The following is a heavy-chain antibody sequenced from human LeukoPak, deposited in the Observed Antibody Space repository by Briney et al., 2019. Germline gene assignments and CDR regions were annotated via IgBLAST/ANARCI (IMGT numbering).Heavy chain of an antibody. D-gene: IGHD3-10*01. CDR2: INPNSGGT. V-gene: IGHV1-2*04. Sequence: ASVKVSCKASGYTFTGYYMHWVRQAPGQGLEWMGWINPNSGGTNYAQKFQGWVTMTRDTSISTAYMELSRLRSDDTAVYYCARGPPYGSGSYDYWGQGTLVTVSS. CDR3: ARGPPYGSGSYDY. CDR1: GYTFTGYY. J-gene: IGHJ4*02.